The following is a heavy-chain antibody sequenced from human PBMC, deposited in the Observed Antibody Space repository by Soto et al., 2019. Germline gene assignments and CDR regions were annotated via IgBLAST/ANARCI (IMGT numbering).Heavy chain of an antibody. CDR1: GYTLTELS. CDR2: FDPEDGET. J-gene: IGHJ6*03. D-gene: IGHD3-3*01. V-gene: IGHV1-24*01. Sequence: ASVKVSCKVSGYTLTELSMHWVRQAPGKGLEWMGGFDPEDGETIYAQKFQGRVTMTEDTSTDTAYLQMNSLNTEDTAVYYCSRQASDFWSGRPQYYMDVWGKGTTVTVSS. CDR3: SRQASDFWSGRPQYYMDV.